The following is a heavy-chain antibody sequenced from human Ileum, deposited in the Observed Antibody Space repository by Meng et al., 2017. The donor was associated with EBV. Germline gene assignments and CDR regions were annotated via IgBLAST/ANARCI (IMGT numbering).Heavy chain of an antibody. CDR3: ARDPTGGEDHQRV. D-gene: IGHD1-14*01. V-gene: IGHV4-4*02. CDR1: GCTMSRSNW. CDR2: IYHSGIT. J-gene: IGHJ4*02. Sequence: LQDPGPGMVMTSCALSLICAVTGCTMSRSNWWSWVPQPPGKGLEWIGKIYHSGITIYNPSLKRRVTMSVDNSKNQFSLKLNSMTAADTAVYYCARDPTGGEDHQRVWGQGTLVTVSS.